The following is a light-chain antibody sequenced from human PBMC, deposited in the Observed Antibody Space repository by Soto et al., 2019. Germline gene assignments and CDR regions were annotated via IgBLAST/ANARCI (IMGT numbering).Light chain of an antibody. Sequence: DIQMTQSPSTLSASVGDRVTITCRANQSIYTWLAWYQHKPGKAPKLLIYAASSLQSGVPSRFSGSGSGTDFTLTISSLQPEDFATYYCQQSYSNPRTFGQGTKVDIK. CDR1: QSIYTW. CDR3: QQSYSNPRT. J-gene: IGKJ1*01. CDR2: AAS. V-gene: IGKV1-39*01.